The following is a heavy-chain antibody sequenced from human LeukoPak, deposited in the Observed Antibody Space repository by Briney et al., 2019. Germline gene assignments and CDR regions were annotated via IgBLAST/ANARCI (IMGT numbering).Heavy chain of an antibody. D-gene: IGHD3-16*01. CDR2: IYTSGST. V-gene: IGHV4-61*02. CDR1: GGSISSGSYY. Sequence: SETLSLTCTVSGGSISSGSYYWSWIRQPAGKGLEWIGRIYTSGSTNYNPSLKSRVTISVDTSKNQFSLKLSSVTAADTAVYYCARVKDPGGYYYYYYMDVWGKGTTVTVSS. CDR3: ARVKDPGGYYYYYYMDV. J-gene: IGHJ6*03.